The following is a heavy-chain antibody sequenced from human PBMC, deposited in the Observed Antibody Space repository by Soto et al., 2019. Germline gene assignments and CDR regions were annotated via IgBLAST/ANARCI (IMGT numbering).Heavy chain of an antibody. V-gene: IGHV1-18*04. CDR3: ARDRKVLVRGVITYYFDY. Sequence: GASVKVSCKASGYTFTSYGISWVRQAPGQGLEWMGWISAYNGNTNYAQKLQGRVTMTTDTSTSTAYMELRSLRSDDTAVYYCARDRKVLVRGVITYYFDYWGQGTLVTVPQ. J-gene: IGHJ4*02. D-gene: IGHD3-10*01. CDR2: ISAYNGNT. CDR1: GYTFTSYG.